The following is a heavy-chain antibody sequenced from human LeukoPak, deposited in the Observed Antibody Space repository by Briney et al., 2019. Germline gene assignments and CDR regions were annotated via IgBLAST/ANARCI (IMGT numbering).Heavy chain of an antibody. V-gene: IGHV3-30-3*01. J-gene: IGHJ2*01. CDR1: GFSFSSYA. CDR3: ARGSAVPGDWYFDL. CDR2: ISYDGSHK. Sequence: GSLRLSCAASGFSFSSYAMHWVRQAPGKGLEWVAVISYDGSHKFYADSVMSRFTISRDNSKNTLYLQMNSLRAEDTAIYYCARGSAVPGDWYFDLWGRGTLVTVSS. D-gene: IGHD6-19*01.